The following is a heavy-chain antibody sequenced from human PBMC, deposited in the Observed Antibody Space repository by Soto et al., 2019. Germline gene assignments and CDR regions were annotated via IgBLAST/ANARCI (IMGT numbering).Heavy chain of an antibody. V-gene: IGHV3-23*01. Sequence: PGGSLRLSCAVSGFTTNKHAMSWVRQAPEKGLEWVAGISDSGADKFYAESVRGRFSISRDGSRNTVYLQMSDLRPDDTAIFYCAKRMWPQDSWGQEPPFTLSS. D-gene: IGHD2-15*01. CDR3: AKRMWPQDS. CDR1: GFTTNKHA. CDR2: ISDSGADK. J-gene: IGHJ5*01.